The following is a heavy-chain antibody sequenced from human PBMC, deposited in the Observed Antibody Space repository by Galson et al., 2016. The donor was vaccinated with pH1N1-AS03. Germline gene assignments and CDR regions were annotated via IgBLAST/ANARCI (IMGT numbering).Heavy chain of an antibody. CDR2: ISYDGGEK. CDR1: GFSFGDFA. J-gene: IGHJ4*02. V-gene: IGHV3-30*04. Sequence: SLRLSCAASGFSFGDFALHWVRQAPGKGLEWVAFISYDGGEKYYADSVQGRVTISRDNSKNTVHLELNSLRGADTAVYYCVRSLAAAGNYWGQGTLVIVSS. CDR3: VRSLAAAGNY. D-gene: IGHD6-13*01.